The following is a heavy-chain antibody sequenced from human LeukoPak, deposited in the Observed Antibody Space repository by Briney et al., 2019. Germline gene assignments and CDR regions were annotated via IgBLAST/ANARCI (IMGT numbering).Heavy chain of an antibody. CDR1: GGSISSYY. J-gene: IGHJ5*02. Sequence: SETLSLTCTVSGGSISSYYWSWIRQPPGKGLEWIGYIYYSGSTNYNPSLKSRVTISVDTSKNQFPLKLSSVTAADTAVYYCARQGDGGQQLVPDWFDPWGQGTLVTVSS. CDR2: IYYSGST. D-gene: IGHD6-13*01. CDR3: ARQGDGGQQLVPDWFDP. V-gene: IGHV4-59*08.